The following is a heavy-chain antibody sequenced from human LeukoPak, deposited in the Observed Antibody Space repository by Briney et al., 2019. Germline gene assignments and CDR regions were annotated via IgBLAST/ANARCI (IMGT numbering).Heavy chain of an antibody. J-gene: IGHJ4*02. CDR3: AREGGFYRPLDY. D-gene: IGHD3-3*01. Sequence: TSETLSLTCDVSGGSFTSTNWWTWVRPPPGRGLEWIGEVHLDGRTNYNPSLKSRLIMSVDLPENHISLKLTSVTAADTAVYYCAREGGFYRPLDYSGQGTLVTVSS. V-gene: IGHV4-4*02. CDR2: VHLDGRT. CDR1: GGSFTSTNW.